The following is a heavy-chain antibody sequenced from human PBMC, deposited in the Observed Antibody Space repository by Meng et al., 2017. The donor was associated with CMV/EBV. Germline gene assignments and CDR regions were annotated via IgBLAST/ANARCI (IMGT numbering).Heavy chain of an antibody. CDR3: AKPYCSSTSCYTGRGGFDY. CDR2: IWYDGSNK. J-gene: IGHJ4*02. D-gene: IGHD2-2*02. V-gene: IGHV3-33*06. Sequence: FSSYGMHWVRQAAGKGLEWVAVIWYDGSNKYYADSVKGRFTISRDNSKNTLYLQMNSLRAEDTAVYYCAKPYCSSTSCYTGRGGFDYWGQGTLVTVSS. CDR1: FSSYG.